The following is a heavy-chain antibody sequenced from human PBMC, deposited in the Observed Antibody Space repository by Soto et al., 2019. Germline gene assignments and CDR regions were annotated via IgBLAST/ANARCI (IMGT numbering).Heavy chain of an antibody. CDR3: ARGGIYDFWSGLFD. CDR2: MYSSGST. J-gene: IGHJ4*02. D-gene: IGHD3-3*01. V-gene: IGHV4-30-4*01. Sequence: QVQLRESGPGLVRPSQTLSLTCTVSGGPISSGDYYWNWVRQAPGKGLEWIGYMYSSGSTTYNPSLNGRVTFSRDTSKNQIFLRLKSVTVADTAVYYCARGGIYDFWSGLFDWGQGTPVTVSS. CDR1: GGPISSGDYY.